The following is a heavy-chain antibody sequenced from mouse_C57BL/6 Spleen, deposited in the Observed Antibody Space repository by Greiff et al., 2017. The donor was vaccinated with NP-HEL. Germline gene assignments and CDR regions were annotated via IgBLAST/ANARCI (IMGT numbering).Heavy chain of an antibody. CDR2: IYPSDSET. CDR3: ARWDYYFDY. Sequence: QVQLQQPGAELVRPGSSVKLSCKASGYTFTSYWMDWVKQRPGQGLEWIGNIYPSDSETHYNQKFKDKATLTVDKSSSTAYMQLSSLTSEDSAVYYWARWDYYFDYWGQGTTLTVSS. D-gene: IGHD4-1*01. J-gene: IGHJ2*01. CDR1: GYTFTSYW. V-gene: IGHV1-61*01.